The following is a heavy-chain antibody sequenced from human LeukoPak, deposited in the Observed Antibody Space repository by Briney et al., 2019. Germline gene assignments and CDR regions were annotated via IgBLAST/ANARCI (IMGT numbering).Heavy chain of an antibody. D-gene: IGHD3-3*01. CDR2: TYTSGST. J-gene: IGHJ1*01. Sequence: PSETLSLACIVAGGSISSGSSCWSWLRQPAGKGLEWIGRTYTSGSTNYNPSLKSRVTISVDTSKNQFSLKLSSVTAADTAVYYCARGRDYDFWSGDWYFQHWGQGTLVTVSS. CDR3: ARGRDYDFWSGDWYFQH. V-gene: IGHV4-61*02. CDR1: GGSISSGSSC.